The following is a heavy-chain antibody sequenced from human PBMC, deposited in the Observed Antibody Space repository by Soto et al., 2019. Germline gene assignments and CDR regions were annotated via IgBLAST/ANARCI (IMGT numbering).Heavy chain of an antibody. CDR2: ISTSGGST. D-gene: IGHD1-1*01. Sequence: EVQLLESGGGLVQPGGSLRLSCIASGFTFTSYAMNWVRQAPGKGPEWVSGISTSGGSTYYAASVKGRFTIARDNSKNTLDLQMSSRRADDTALYDCAKDPNGNDVGAGDMRGQGTMVTVSS. J-gene: IGHJ3*02. CDR3: AKDPNGNDVGAGDM. V-gene: IGHV3-23*01. CDR1: GFTFTSYA.